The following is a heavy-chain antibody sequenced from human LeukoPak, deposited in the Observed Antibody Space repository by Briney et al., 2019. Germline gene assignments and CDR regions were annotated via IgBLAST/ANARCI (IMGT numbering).Heavy chain of an antibody. CDR2: IYYSGST. D-gene: IGHD5-18*01. J-gene: IGHJ6*02. CDR1: GGSISSSSYY. V-gene: IGHV4-39*01. CDR3: ASFIDTADGGYYGMDV. Sequence: SETLSLTCTVSGGSISSSSYYWGWIRQPPGKGLEWIGSIYYSGSTYYNPSLKSRVTISVDTSKNQLSLKLSSVTAADTAVYYCASFIDTADGGYYGMDVWGQGTTVTVSS.